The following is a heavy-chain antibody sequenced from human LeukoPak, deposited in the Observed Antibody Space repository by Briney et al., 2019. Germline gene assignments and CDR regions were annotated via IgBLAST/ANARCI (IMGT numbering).Heavy chain of an antibody. J-gene: IGHJ5*02. CDR3: ARGIQLWFGNWFDP. Sequence: VGSLRLSCAASGFTFSSYGMHWVRQAPGKGLEWVAVIWYDGSNKYYADSVKGRFTISRDNSKNTLYLQMNSLRAEDTAVYYCARGIQLWFGNWFDPWGQGTLVTVSS. V-gene: IGHV3-33*01. CDR1: GFTFSSYG. CDR2: IWYDGSNK. D-gene: IGHD5-18*01.